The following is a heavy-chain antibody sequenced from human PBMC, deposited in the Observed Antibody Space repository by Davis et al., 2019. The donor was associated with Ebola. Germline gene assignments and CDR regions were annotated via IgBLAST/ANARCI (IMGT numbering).Heavy chain of an antibody. D-gene: IGHD6-6*01. J-gene: IGHJ5*02. CDR3: ARGGIAARPRWFDP. CDR2: IYYSGNT. CDR1: GGSISSNSYN. Sequence: SETLSLTCTVSGGSISSNSYNWGWIRQPPGKGLEWIGSIYYSGNTYYNPSLKSRVTISVDTSKNQFSLKVSSVTAADTAVYYCARGGIAARPRWFDPWGQGTLVTVSS. V-gene: IGHV4-39*01.